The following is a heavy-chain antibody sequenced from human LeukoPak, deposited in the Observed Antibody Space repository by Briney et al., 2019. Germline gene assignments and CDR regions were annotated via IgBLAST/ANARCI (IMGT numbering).Heavy chain of an antibody. CDR3: ATDYDYVWGSYRTSPIDY. CDR1: GLTFSSYA. V-gene: IGHV3-23*01. J-gene: IGHJ4*02. Sequence: PGGSLRLSCAASGLTFSSYAMSWVRQAPGKGLEWVSAITGSGGSTYYADSVKGRFTISRDNSKNTLYLQMNSLRAEDTAVYYCATDYDYVWGSYRTSPIDYWGQGTLVTVSS. CDR2: ITGSGGST. D-gene: IGHD3-16*02.